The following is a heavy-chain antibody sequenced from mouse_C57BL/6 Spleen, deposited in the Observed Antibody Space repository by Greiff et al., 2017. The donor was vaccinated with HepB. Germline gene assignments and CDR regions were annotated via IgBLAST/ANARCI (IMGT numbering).Heavy chain of an antibody. CDR3: ARDRNWPFAY. V-gene: IGHV3-6*01. CDR2: ISYDGSN. Sequence: VQLQQSGPGLVKPSQSLSLTCSVTGYSITSGYYWNWIRQFPGNKLEWMGYISYDGSNNYNPSLKNRISITRDTSKNQFFLKLNSVTTEDTATYYCARDRNWPFAYWGQGTLVTVSA. D-gene: IGHD4-1*02. CDR1: GYSITSGYY. J-gene: IGHJ3*01.